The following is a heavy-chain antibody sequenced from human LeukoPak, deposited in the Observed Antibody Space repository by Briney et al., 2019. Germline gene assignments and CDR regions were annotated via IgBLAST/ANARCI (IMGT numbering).Heavy chain of an antibody. D-gene: IGHD2-2*01. CDR3: ARDTIPIVVVPAAMGY. V-gene: IGHV1-18*01. Sequence: ASVKVSCKASGYTFTSYGISWVRQAPGQGLEWMGWISAYNGNTNYAQKLQGRVTMTTDTSTSTAYMELRSLRSDDTAVYYCARDTIPIVVVPAAMGYWGQGTLVTVSS. CDR2: ISAYNGNT. CDR1: GYTFTSYG. J-gene: IGHJ4*02.